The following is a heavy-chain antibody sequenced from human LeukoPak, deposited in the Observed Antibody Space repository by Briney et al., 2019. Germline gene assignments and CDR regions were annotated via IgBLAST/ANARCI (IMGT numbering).Heavy chain of an antibody. V-gene: IGHV3-53*01. CDR2: VRKAGTT. Sequence: PGRSLRLSCATSGFTVSSKYMSWVRHAPRKGLQWVAVVRKAGTTVYIDSVKGRFTISRDTSRNTLSHQMNSPRAEDTAVYYCAREGEKGDGYNHGFDYWGQGTLVTVSS. CDR3: AREGEKGDGYNHGFDY. D-gene: IGHD5-24*01. CDR1: GFTVSSKY. J-gene: IGHJ4*02.